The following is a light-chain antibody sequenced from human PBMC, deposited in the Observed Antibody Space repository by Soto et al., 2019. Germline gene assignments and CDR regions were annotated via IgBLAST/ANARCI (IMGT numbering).Light chain of an antibody. CDR2: EVT. CDR3: SSYRSSSIYV. J-gene: IGLJ1*01. Sequence: QSALTQPASVSGSPGQSITISCTGTSSDIKYVSWYQQHPGKAPKVLIYEVTNRPSGVPNRFSGSKSGNTASLTISGLQAEDEADYYCSSYRSSSIYVFGTGTKVTVL. CDR1: SSDIKY. V-gene: IGLV2-14*01.